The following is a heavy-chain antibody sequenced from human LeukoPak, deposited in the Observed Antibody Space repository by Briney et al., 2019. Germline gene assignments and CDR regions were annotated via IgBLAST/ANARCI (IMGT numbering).Heavy chain of an antibody. Sequence: PSQTLSLTCTVSGGSISSGSYYWSWIRQPAGKGLEWIGRIYTSGSTNYNPSLKSRVTISVDTSKNQFSLKLSSVTAADTAVYYCARDSWELPNWFDPWGQGTLVTVSS. CDR2: IYTSGST. D-gene: IGHD1-26*01. CDR1: GGSISSGSYY. CDR3: ARDSWELPNWFDP. V-gene: IGHV4-61*02. J-gene: IGHJ5*02.